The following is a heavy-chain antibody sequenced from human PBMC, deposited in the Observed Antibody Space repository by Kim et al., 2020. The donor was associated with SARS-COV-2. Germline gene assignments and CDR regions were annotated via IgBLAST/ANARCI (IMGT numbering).Heavy chain of an antibody. J-gene: IGHJ4*02. V-gene: IGHV3-53*01. Sequence: GGSLRLSCAASGFNISINYMTWVRQAPGKGLEWVSLIYSGGGTDYATSVKGRFSISRDKSKNTLFLQMNGLRAEDTAVYYCATRSVSTPRWGQGTLVTVS. D-gene: IGHD6-19*01. CDR1: GFNISINY. CDR3: ATRSVSTPR. CDR2: IYSGGGT.